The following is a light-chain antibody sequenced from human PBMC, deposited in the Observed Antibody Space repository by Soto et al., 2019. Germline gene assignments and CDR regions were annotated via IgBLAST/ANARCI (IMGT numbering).Light chain of an antibody. V-gene: IGKV3-15*01. CDR2: RVS. J-gene: IGKJ5*01. Sequence: GITTGPATLSVTTSEGGPVGSGASQSVGSLVAWYQQKPGQAPRLLIYRVSTRATDIAARFTGRGCGTEFTSTISSLQTEDFAVHYCQQYNTWPITVGPGTRLEIK. CDR3: QQYNTWPIT. CDR1: QSVGSL.